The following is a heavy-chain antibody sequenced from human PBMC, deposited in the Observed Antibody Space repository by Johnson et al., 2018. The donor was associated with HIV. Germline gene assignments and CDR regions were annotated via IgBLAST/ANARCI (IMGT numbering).Heavy chain of an antibody. D-gene: IGHD1-26*01. Sequence: VLLVESGGGLVQPGGSLRLSCKASGLSFDSYSMSWVRQAPGKGLEWVANIKQDGSEKYYVDSLKGRFTISRDNAKNSLYLQMNSLRAEDTAVYYCATFGGGSFHAFDIWGQGTMVTVSS. CDR3: ATFGGGSFHAFDI. J-gene: IGHJ3*02. CDR2: IKQDGSEK. CDR1: GLSFDSYS. V-gene: IGHV3-7*03.